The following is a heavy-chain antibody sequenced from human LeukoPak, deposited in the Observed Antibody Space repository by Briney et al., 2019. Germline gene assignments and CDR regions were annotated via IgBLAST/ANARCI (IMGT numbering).Heavy chain of an antibody. V-gene: IGHV1-69*06. D-gene: IGHD2-15*01. CDR3: ARDSGYCSGGSCYTNPFDP. Sequence: SVKVSCKASGGTFSSYAISWVRQAPGQGLEWMGGIIPIFGTANYAQKFQGRVTITADKSTSTAYMELSSLRSEDTAVYYCARDSGYCSGGSCYTNPFDPWGQGTLVTVSS. CDR2: IIPIFGTA. J-gene: IGHJ5*02. CDR1: GGTFSSYA.